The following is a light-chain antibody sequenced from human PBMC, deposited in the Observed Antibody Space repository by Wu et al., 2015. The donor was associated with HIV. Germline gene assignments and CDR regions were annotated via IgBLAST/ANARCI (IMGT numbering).Light chain of an antibody. CDR2: DVY. Sequence: GRAPSPAGPVRVLPRFLSLGTNRNLARLPRLLIYDVYKPGPTGIPARFSGSGSGTDFTLTISRLEPEDFAVYYCQYYSSSQWTFGQGTKVEIK. J-gene: IGKJ1*01. V-gene: IGKV3-20*01. CDR3: QYYSSSQWT. CDR1: RVLPRF.